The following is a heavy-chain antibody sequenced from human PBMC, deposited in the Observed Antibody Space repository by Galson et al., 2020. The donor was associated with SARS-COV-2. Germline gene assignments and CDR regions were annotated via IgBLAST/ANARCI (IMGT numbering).Heavy chain of an antibody. CDR1: GFTFDDYG. J-gene: IGHJ6*02. Sequence: GGSLRLSCAASGFTFDDYGMSWVRQAPGKGLEWVSGINWNGGSTGYADSVKGRFTISRDNAKNSLYLQMNSLRAEDTALYHCARRPTTYYYYGMDVWGQGTTVTVSS. V-gene: IGHV3-20*01. CDR3: ARRPTTYYYYGMDV. CDR2: INWNGGST. D-gene: IGHD1-7*01.